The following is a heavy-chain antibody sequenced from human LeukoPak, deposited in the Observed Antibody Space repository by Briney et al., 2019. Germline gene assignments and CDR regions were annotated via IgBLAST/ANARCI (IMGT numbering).Heavy chain of an antibody. J-gene: IGHJ4*02. D-gene: IGHD6-19*01. Sequence: SETLSLTCTVSGGSISSYYWNWIRQPPGKGLEWIGYIYYTGSINYNPSLKSRVTISVDTSKNQFSLKLSSVTAADTAVYYCARSHSSGWYNFDYWGQGTLVTVSS. CDR3: ARSHSSGWYNFDY. V-gene: IGHV4-59*01. CDR2: IYYTGSI. CDR1: GGSISSYY.